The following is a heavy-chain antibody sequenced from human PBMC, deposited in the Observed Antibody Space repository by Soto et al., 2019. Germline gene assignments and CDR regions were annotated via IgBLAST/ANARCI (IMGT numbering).Heavy chain of an antibody. CDR1: GGSITSGGYS. J-gene: IGHJ5*02. CDR2: MYHSGNT. D-gene: IGHD2-15*01. Sequence: PSETLSLTCAVSGGSITSGGYSWGWIRQPPGQGLEWIGYMYHSGNTYYNPSLKGRVTISLDHSRNQFSLKLTSVTAADTAVYYCARDKYCSGGSCRKNWFDPWGQGTLVTVSS. V-gene: IGHV4-30-2*01. CDR3: ARDKYCSGGSCRKNWFDP.